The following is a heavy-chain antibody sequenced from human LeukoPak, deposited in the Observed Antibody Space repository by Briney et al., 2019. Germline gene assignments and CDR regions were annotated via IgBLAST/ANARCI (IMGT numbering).Heavy chain of an antibody. D-gene: IGHD5-18*01. CDR1: GFSFSNRW. CDR3: TTETYPGYSCDPCFDN. CDR2: IKSKTNGETT. Sequence: PGGSLRLPCAASGFSFSNRWMSWVRQAPGQGLEWVGRIKSKTNGETTDYAAPVKGRFTISRDDSKNMLYRQMSSLKTEDTAVYYCTTETYPGYSCDPCFDNWGQGTLVTVSS. J-gene: IGHJ4*02. V-gene: IGHV3-15*01.